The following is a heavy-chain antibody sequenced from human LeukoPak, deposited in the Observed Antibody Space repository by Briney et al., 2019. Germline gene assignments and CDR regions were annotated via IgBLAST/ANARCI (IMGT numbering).Heavy chain of an antibody. CDR2: INHSGST. V-gene: IGHV4-34*01. CDR1: GGSFSGYY. J-gene: IGHJ4*02. Sequence: LETLSLTCAVYGGSFSGYYWSWIRQPPGKGLEWIGEINHSGSTNYNPSLKSRVTISVDTSKNQFSLKLSSVTAADTAVYYCARGGEYCSSTSCYTIGFDYWGQGTLVTVSS. D-gene: IGHD2-2*02. CDR3: ARGGEYCSSTSCYTIGFDY.